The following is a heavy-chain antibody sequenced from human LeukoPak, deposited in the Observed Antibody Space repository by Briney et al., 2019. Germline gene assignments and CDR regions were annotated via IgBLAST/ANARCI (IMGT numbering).Heavy chain of an antibody. V-gene: IGHV3-11*06. CDR3: ASWMVRGVINY. J-gene: IGHJ4*02. D-gene: IGHD3-10*01. CDR2: ICSSGSFT. Sequence: GGSLRLSCAASGFTFSDSYMNWIRQAPGEGLEWLSYICSSGSFTNYADSVRGRFTIARDNAKNSLFLQMDSLRAEDTAVYYCASWMVRGVINYWGQGTLVTVSS. CDR1: GFTFSDSY.